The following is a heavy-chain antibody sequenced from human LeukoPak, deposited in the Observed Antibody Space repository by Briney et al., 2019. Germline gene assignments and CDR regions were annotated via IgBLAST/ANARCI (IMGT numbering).Heavy chain of an antibody. Sequence: PSETLSLTCTVSGGSISSGDYYWSWIRQHPGKGLEWIGYIYYSGSTYYNPSLKSRVTISVDTSKNQFSLKLSSVTAADTAVYYCARSDIVVVPAAIRGGFDPWGQGTLVTVSS. J-gene: IGHJ5*02. CDR1: GGSISSGDYY. CDR2: IYYSGST. CDR3: ARSDIVVVPAAIRGGFDP. D-gene: IGHD2-2*02. V-gene: IGHV4-31*03.